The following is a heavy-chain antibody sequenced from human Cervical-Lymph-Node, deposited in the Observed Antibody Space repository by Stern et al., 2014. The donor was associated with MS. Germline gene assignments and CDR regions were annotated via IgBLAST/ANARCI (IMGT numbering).Heavy chain of an antibody. CDR2: TFPGGSDI. CDR3: ARQRYFDY. V-gene: IGHV5-51*01. Sequence: VQLVQSGPEVKRPGESLKISCQASGYTFTSYWIGWVRQLPGKGLERIAITFPGGSDINYRPPLQSQVTISTAKSNSTALFPWNNLKASYTAIYYCARQRYFDYWGQGTLVTVSS. CDR1: GYTFTSYW. J-gene: IGHJ4*02.